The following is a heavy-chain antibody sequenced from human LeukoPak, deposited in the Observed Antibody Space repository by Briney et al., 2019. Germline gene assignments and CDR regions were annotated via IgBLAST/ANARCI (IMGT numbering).Heavy chain of an antibody. D-gene: IGHD2-21*02. CDR1: GFTSSSYT. V-gene: IGHV3-21*01. CDR3: ARDRGAYCGGDCYLGFDY. J-gene: IGHJ4*01. Sequence: GGSLRLSRAASGFTSSSYTINWVRQAPGKGQEWVSSIAGSSGYIFYADSVKDRFTISRDNAKKSLYLQMTSLAAEDTAVYYCARDRGAYCGGDCYLGFDYWGRGTLVTVSS. CDR2: IAGSSGYI.